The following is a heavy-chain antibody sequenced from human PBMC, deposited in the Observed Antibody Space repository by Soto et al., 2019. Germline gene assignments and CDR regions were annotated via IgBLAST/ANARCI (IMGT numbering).Heavy chain of an antibody. V-gene: IGHV3-23*01. CDR2: ISGSGGST. CDR1: GFTFSSYA. CDR3: AKDRPPRNYDILTGIDY. Sequence: WGSLRLSCAASGFTFSSYAMSWVRQAPGKGLEWVSAISGSGGSTYYADSVKGRFTISRDNSKNTLYLQMNSLRAEDTAVYYCAKDRPPRNYDILTGIDYWGQGTLVTVSS. J-gene: IGHJ4*02. D-gene: IGHD3-9*01.